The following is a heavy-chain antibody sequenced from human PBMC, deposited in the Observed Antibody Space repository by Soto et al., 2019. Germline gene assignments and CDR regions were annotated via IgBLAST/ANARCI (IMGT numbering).Heavy chain of an antibody. CDR3: AHRYSSRRALVWFDP. CDR2: IYWDDDK. Sequence: QITLKESGPTLVKPTQTLTLTCTFSGFSLSTSGVGVGWIRQPPGKALEWLALIYWDDDKRYSPSLKSRLTITKDTSQNQVVLTMTNMDPVDTATYYCAHRYSSRRALVWFDPWGQGTLVTVSS. D-gene: IGHD6-13*01. CDR1: GFSLSTSGVG. V-gene: IGHV2-5*02. J-gene: IGHJ5*02.